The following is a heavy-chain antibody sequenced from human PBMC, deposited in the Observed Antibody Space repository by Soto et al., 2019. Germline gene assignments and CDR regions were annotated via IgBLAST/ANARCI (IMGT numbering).Heavy chain of an antibody. J-gene: IGHJ6*02. CDR1: GFTFSSYA. CDR3: ARRGYGSYGMDV. V-gene: IGHV3-74*01. CDR2: INSDGSST. D-gene: IGHD3-10*01. Sequence: GGSLRLSCAASGFTFSSYAMSWVRQAPGKGLEWVSRINSDGSSTSYADSVKGRFTISRDNAKNTLYLQMNSLRAEDTAVYYCARRGYGSYGMDVWGQGTTVTVSS.